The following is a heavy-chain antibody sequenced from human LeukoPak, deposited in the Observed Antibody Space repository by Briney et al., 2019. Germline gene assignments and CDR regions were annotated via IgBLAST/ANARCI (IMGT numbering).Heavy chain of an antibody. CDR1: GFKFSSYW. CDR2: ITSGGGST. J-gene: IGHJ4*02. D-gene: IGHD2-2*01. V-gene: IGHV3-23*01. Sequence: PGGSLRLSCAASGFKFSSYWMTWVRQAPGKGLEWVSTITSGGGSTYYADSVKGRFTISRDSSKNTLYLRVNSLRAEDTAVYYCARDHPNCVGTSCVLFDYWGQGTLVTVSS. CDR3: ARDHPNCVGTSCVLFDY.